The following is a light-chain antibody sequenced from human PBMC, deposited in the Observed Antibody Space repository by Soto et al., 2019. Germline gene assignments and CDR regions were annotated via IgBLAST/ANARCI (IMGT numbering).Light chain of an antibody. Sequence: DIKMTQSPSTLSASVGDRVTITCRASQSISRYLAWLQQKPGKAPILLIYKASTVEYGVPSRFSGSGSGTEFTLTISSLQTDDFATYYCQQYYDGATFGQGTKVEIK. J-gene: IGKJ1*01. CDR1: QSISRY. CDR2: KAS. V-gene: IGKV1-5*03. CDR3: QQYYDGAT.